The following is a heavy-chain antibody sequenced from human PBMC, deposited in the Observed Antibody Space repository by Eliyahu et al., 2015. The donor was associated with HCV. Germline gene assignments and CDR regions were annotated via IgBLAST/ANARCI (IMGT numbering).Heavy chain of an antibody. CDR1: GGSISSSSYY. J-gene: IGHJ2*01. Sequence: QLQLQESGPGLVKPSETLSLTCTVSGGSISSSSYYWGWIRQPPXKGXEWIGSIYYSGSTYXNPSLKXRVTISVDTSKNQFSLKLSSVTAADTAVYYCARRLGFWELLDWYFDLWGRGTLVTVSS. D-gene: IGHD1-26*01. V-gene: IGHV4-39*01. CDR2: IYYSGST. CDR3: ARRLGFWELLDWYFDL.